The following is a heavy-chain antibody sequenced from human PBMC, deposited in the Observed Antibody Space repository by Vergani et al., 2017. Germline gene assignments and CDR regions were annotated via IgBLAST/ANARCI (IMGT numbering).Heavy chain of an antibody. Sequence: QVQLQESGPGLVKPSETLSLTCTVSGGSISSYYWSWIRQPPGKGLEWIGYIYYSGSTNYNPSLKSRVTISVDTSKNQFSLKLSSVTAADPAVYYCARGGVGKQQLDFDYWGQGTLVTVSS. CDR2: IYYSGST. V-gene: IGHV4-59*01. CDR1: GGSISSYY. J-gene: IGHJ4*02. CDR3: ARGGVGKQQLDFDY. D-gene: IGHD6-13*01.